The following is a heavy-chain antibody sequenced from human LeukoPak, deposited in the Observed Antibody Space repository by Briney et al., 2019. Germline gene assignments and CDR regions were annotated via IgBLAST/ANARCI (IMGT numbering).Heavy chain of an antibody. CDR1: GFTFSSYS. CDR3: ARGDSSGWYFDY. J-gene: IGHJ4*02. D-gene: IGHD6-19*01. Sequence: PGGSLRLSCAASGFTFSSYSMNWVRQAPGKGLEWVSSISSSSSYIYYADSVKGRFTISRDNAKNFLFLQMNSLRAEDTALYYCARGDSSGWYFDYWGQGVLVTVSS. CDR2: ISSSSSYI. V-gene: IGHV3-21*04.